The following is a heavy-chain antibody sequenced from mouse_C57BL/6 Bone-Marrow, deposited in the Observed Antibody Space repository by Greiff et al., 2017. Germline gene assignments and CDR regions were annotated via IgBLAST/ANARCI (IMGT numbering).Heavy chain of an antibody. CDR1: GFTFSSYG. Sequence: VQLQQSGGDLVKPGGSLKLSCAASGFTFSSYGMSWVRQTPDKRLEWVATISSGGSYTYYPDSVKGRFTISRDNAKNTLYLQMSSLKSEDTAMXYCARQFYWYFDVWGTGTTVTVSS. J-gene: IGHJ1*03. CDR3: ARQFYWYFDV. V-gene: IGHV5-6*01. CDR2: ISSGGSYT.